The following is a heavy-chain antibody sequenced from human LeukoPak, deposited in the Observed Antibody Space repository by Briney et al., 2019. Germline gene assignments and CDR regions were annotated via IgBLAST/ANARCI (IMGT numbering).Heavy chain of an antibody. CDR3: ARHGAGLLWFGELYWFDY. CDR2: IYYSGST. CDR1: GGSISSYY. Sequence: PSETLSLTCTVSGGSISSYYWSWIRQPPGKGLEWIGYIYYSGSTNYNPSLKSRVTISVDTSKNQFSLKLSSVTAADTAVYYCARHGAGLLWFGELYWFDYWGQGTLVTVSS. V-gene: IGHV4-59*08. D-gene: IGHD3-10*01. J-gene: IGHJ4*02.